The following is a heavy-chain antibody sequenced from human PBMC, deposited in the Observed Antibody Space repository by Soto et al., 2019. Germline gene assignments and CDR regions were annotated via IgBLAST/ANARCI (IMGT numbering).Heavy chain of an antibody. J-gene: IGHJ3*02. CDR3: ARLVGYYDSKNPSPWGAFDI. Sequence: QLQLQESGPGLVKPSETLSLTCTVSGGSISSSSYYWGWIRQPPGKGLEWIGSIYYSGSTYYNPSLKSRVTISVATSKNQFSPKLSSVTAADTAVYYCARLVGYYDSKNPSPWGAFDIWGQGTMVTVSS. D-gene: IGHD3-22*01. V-gene: IGHV4-39*01. CDR1: GGSISSSSYY. CDR2: IYYSGST.